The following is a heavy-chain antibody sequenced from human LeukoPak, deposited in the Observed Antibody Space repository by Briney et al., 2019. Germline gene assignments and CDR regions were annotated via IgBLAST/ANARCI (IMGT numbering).Heavy chain of an antibody. D-gene: IGHD3-22*01. J-gene: IGHJ4*02. CDR2: INPNTGKP. V-gene: IGHV7-4-1*02. CDR3: ARSYLSSNYYDSSGNYGY. CDR1: GYTFTTYA. Sequence: GASVKVSCKASGYTFTTYAMNWVRQAPGQGLEWMGWINPNTGKPTYAQGFTGRFVFSLDTSVSTAYLQISSLKAEDTAVYYCARSYLSSNYYDSSGNYGYWGQGTLVTVSS.